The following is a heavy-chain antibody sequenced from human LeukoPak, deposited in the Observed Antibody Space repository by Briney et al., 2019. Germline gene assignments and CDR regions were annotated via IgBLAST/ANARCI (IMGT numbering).Heavy chain of an antibody. V-gene: IGHV3-30*18. D-gene: IGHD2-2*01. CDR2: ISYDGSNK. Sequence: PGGSLRLSCAASGFTFSSYWMHWVRQAPGKGLEWVAVISYDGSNKYYADSVKGRFTISRDNSKNTLYLQMNSLRAEDTAVYYCAKDGSTSWNWFDPWGQGTLVTVSS. CDR1: GFTFSSYW. CDR3: AKDGSTSWNWFDP. J-gene: IGHJ5*02.